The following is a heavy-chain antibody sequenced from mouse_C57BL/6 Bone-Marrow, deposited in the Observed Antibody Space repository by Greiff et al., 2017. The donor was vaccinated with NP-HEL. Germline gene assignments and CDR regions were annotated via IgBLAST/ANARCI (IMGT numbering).Heavy chain of an antibody. Sequence: VQLQQPGAELVMPGASVKLSCKASGYTFTSYWMHWVKQRPGQGLEWIGEIDPSDSYTNYNQKFKGKSTLTVDKSSSTAYMQLSSLTSEDSAVYYCAREEYVYDPSWFAYWGQGTLVTVSA. CDR3: AREEYVYDPSWFAY. V-gene: IGHV1-69*01. CDR2: IDPSDSYT. CDR1: GYTFTSYW. D-gene: IGHD2-2*01. J-gene: IGHJ3*01.